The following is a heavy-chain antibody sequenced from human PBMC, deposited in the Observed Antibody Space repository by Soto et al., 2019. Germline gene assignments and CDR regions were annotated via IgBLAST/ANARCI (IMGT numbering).Heavy chain of an antibody. CDR1: GGSISSSNW. Sequence: SETLSLTCAVSGGSISSSNWWSWVRQPPGKGLEWIGEIYHSGSTNYNPSLKSRVTISVDKSKNQFSLKLSSVTAADTAVYYWARVWVRLVEHWFDPWGQGTLVTVSS. D-gene: IGHD3-16*01. V-gene: IGHV4-4*02. CDR2: IYHSGST. J-gene: IGHJ5*02. CDR3: ARVWVRLVEHWFDP.